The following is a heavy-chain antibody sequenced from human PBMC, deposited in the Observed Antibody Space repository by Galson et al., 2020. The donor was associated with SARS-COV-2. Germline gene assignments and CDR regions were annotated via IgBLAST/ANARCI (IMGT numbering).Heavy chain of an antibody. J-gene: IGHJ6*02. D-gene: IGHD3-9*01. V-gene: IGHV1-2*02. CDR2: VNPKSGGT. CDR1: GYTFTDYY. Sequence: ASVTVSCKASGYTFTDYYIHWVRQAPGQGLEWMGWVNPKSGGTHEAQKFQGRVTMTRDTSISIAYMELSRLRSDDTAVYYCARLRYDDILTGYVEDVWGQGTMVTVSS. CDR3: ARLRYDDILTGYVEDV.